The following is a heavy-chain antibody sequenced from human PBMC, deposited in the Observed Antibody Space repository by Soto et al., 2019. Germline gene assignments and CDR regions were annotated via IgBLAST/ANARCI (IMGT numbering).Heavy chain of an antibody. CDR3: ARLGGFYQSLDS. J-gene: IGHJ5*01. V-gene: IGHV4-59*08. Sequence: RQPPGRGLEWIGYIYYTGTTTYNPSIKSRVTISVDSSKNQFSLNLTSVSAADTAVYYCARLGGFYQSLDSWGQGTLVTVS. D-gene: IGHD3-22*01. CDR2: IYYTGTT.